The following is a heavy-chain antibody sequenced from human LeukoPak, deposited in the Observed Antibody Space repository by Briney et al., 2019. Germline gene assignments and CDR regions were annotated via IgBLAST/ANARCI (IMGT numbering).Heavy chain of an antibody. Sequence: ASVKVSCKASGYTFTDYYLHWVRQAPGQGFEWMGWINPNSGDTNYAQKFQGRVTMTRDTSISTAHMEMSRLRSDDTAVCFCARANFLYCSSTTCLFDYWGQGTLVTVSS. J-gene: IGHJ4*02. D-gene: IGHD2-2*01. CDR1: GYTFTDYY. CDR2: INPNSGDT. V-gene: IGHV1-2*02. CDR3: ARANFLYCSSTTCLFDY.